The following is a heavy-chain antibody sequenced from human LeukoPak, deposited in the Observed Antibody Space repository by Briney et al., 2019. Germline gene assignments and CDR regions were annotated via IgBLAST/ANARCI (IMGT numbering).Heavy chain of an antibody. J-gene: IGHJ5*02. V-gene: IGHV3-33*01. D-gene: IGHD3-3*01. CDR3: ARDRDRSGHYGWFDP. CDR1: GFTFSNYG. CDR2: MWYDGSRK. Sequence: GGSLRLSCAPAGFTFSNYGMHWVRQAPSKGLEWVAVMWYDGSRKYYADSVKGRFTVSRDISKSTVYLQMNSLRVEDTAVYYCARDRDRSGHYGWFDPWGQGTLVTVSS.